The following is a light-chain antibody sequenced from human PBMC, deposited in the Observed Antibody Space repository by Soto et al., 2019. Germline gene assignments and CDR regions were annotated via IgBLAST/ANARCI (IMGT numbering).Light chain of an antibody. Sequence: EIVMTQSPATLSVSPGERATLSCRASQSVSNNLAWYQQKPGQAPRLLIYGASTRATGIPARFSGSGSGTELTLTISGLKSEDFAVYYCQQYSNWPVTFGQGTKLESK. CDR3: QQYSNWPVT. CDR1: QSVSNN. V-gene: IGKV3-15*01. J-gene: IGKJ2*01. CDR2: GAS.